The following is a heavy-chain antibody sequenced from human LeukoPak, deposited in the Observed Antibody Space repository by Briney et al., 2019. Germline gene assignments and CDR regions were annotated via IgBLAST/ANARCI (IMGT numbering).Heavy chain of an antibody. CDR1: GFSVTSNH. D-gene: IGHD5-24*01. J-gene: IGHJ4*02. Sequence: GGSLRLSCAASGFSVTSNHMNWVRQAPGKGLEWVSLIYPSGNIYYADSVKGRFTISRDNSKNTLFLQMSRLRAEDTAIYYCARTFVSGDGYNVGYFDYWGQGTLVTVSS. CDR3: ARTFVSGDGYNVGYFDY. V-gene: IGHV3-53*01. CDR2: IYPSGNI.